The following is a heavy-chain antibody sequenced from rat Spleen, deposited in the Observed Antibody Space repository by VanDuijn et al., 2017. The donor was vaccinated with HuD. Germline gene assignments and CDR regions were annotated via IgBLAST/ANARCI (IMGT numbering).Heavy chain of an antibody. D-gene: IGHD4-3*01. CDR1: GFTFSDYY. CDR2: ISSDGGRN. V-gene: IGHV5-29*01. Sequence: EVKLVESGGGLVQPGRSLKLSCAASGFTFSDYYMAWVRQAPTKGLEWVTTISSDGGRNFYRDSVKGRFTISRDSAKSSLYLPMDSLRSEDAATYYCVRQDTSGYSNWFTYWGQGTLVTVSS. CDR3: VRQDTSGYSNWFTY. J-gene: IGHJ3*01.